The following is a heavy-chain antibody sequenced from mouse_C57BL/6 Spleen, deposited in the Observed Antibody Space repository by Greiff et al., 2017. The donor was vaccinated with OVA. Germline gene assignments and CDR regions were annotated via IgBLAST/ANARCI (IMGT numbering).Heavy chain of an antibody. V-gene: IGHV1-39*01. CDR3: ARSGETGPYAMDY. J-gene: IGHJ4*01. D-gene: IGHD4-1*01. Sequence: LKESGPELVKPGASVKISCKASGYSFTDYNMNWVKQSNGKSLEWIGVINPNYGTTSYNQKFKGKATLTVDQSSSTAYMQLNSLTSEDSAVYYCARSGETGPYAMDYWGQGTSVTVSS. CDR2: INPNYGTT. CDR1: GYSFTDYN.